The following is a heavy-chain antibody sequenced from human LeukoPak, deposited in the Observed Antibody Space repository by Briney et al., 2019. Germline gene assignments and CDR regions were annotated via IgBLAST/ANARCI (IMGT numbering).Heavy chain of an antibody. CDR2: IWHDATKT. V-gene: IGHV3-30*04. D-gene: IGHD3-3*01. CDR3: ARTMLDFWSARYPLAFNY. J-gene: IGHJ4*02. Sequence: PGRSLRLSCAGSGFTFDNYAMHWVRQAPGKGLEWVAVIWHDATKTYYVDSVKGRFTISRDNSKNTLYLQRTRLRAEDTALYYCARTMLDFWSARYPLAFNYWGQGTPVTVPS. CDR1: GFTFDNYA.